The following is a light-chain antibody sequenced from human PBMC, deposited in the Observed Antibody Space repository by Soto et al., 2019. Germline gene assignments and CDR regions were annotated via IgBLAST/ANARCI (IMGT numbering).Light chain of an antibody. CDR1: SSDIGAYNY. CDR2: DVS. CDR3: ASYTAYNPLVV. Sequence: QSVLTQPASVSWSPGQSIAISCTGTSSDIGAYNYVSWYQHHPGKAPKLIIYDVSSRPSGVSNRFSGSKSGNAASLTISGLQADDEADYFCASYTAYNPLVVFGGGTKVTVL. V-gene: IGLV2-14*01. J-gene: IGLJ2*01.